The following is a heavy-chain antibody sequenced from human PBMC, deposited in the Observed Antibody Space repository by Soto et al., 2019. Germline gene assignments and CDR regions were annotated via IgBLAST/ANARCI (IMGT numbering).Heavy chain of an antibody. CDR2: IYWDDDK. Sequence: QITLKESGPTLVKPTQTLTLTCTFSGFSLSTSGVGVGWIRQPPGKALEWLALIYWDDDKRYSPSLKSRLSITKDTSKNQVVLTMTNMDPVDTATYYCAHRPSYCSGGSCYSGFDYWGQGTLVTVSS. D-gene: IGHD2-15*01. CDR3: AHRPSYCSGGSCYSGFDY. V-gene: IGHV2-5*02. CDR1: GFSLSTSGVG. J-gene: IGHJ4*02.